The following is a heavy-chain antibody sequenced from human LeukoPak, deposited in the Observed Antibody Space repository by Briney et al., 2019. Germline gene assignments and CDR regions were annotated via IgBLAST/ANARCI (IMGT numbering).Heavy chain of an antibody. Sequence: PGGSLRLSCAASGFTFSSHAMSWVRQAPGKGLEWVSAISTGGGSTYYADSVKGRFTISRDNSKYTLYLQMNSLRAEDTAVYYCAKEPYSGSQLLDYWGQGTLVTVSS. J-gene: IGHJ4*02. CDR1: GFTFSSHA. CDR3: AKEPYSGSQLLDY. D-gene: IGHD1-26*01. V-gene: IGHV3-23*01. CDR2: ISTGGGST.